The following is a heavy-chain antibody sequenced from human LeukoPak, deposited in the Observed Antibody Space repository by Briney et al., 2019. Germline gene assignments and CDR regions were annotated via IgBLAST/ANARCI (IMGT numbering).Heavy chain of an antibody. CDR1: GFTFSNCA. Sequence: GGSLRLSCAASGFTFSNCAMSWVRQAPGKGLEWVSAISGSGGSTYYADSAKGRFTISRDNSKNTLYLQMNSLRAEDTAVYYCAKDQWGYFGSGSYYKDRGQGTLVTVAS. J-gene: IGHJ4*02. CDR2: ISGSGGST. D-gene: IGHD3-10*01. CDR3: AKDQWGYFGSGSYYKD. V-gene: IGHV3-23*01.